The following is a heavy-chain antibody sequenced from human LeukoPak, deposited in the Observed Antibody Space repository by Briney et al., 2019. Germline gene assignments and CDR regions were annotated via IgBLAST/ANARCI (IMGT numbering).Heavy chain of an antibody. D-gene: IGHD1/OR15-1a*01. Sequence: SETLSLTCTVSGVPINTYFWSWIRQPPGKGLEWIGYVYYNGTTNYNPSLKSRVSISLDTSKNQFSLRLNSVTAAETAVYYCASQLGGTTFHWGQGTLVTVSS. V-gene: IGHV4-59*01. CDR3: ASQLGGTTFH. J-gene: IGHJ4*02. CDR2: VYYNGTT. CDR1: GVPINTYF.